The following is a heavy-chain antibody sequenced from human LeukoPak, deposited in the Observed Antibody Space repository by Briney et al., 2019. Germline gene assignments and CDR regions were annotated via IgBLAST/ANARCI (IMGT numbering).Heavy chain of an antibody. Sequence: GGSLRLSCAASGFTFSSYGMHWVRQAPGKGLEWVAVISYDGSNKYYADSVKGRFTISRDNSKNTLYLQMNSLRAEDTAVYYCARPVRVRGTAPYWYFDLWGRGTLVTVSS. CDR1: GFTFSSYG. V-gene: IGHV3-30*03. CDR3: ARPVRVRGTAPYWYFDL. CDR2: ISYDGSNK. J-gene: IGHJ2*01. D-gene: IGHD3-10*01.